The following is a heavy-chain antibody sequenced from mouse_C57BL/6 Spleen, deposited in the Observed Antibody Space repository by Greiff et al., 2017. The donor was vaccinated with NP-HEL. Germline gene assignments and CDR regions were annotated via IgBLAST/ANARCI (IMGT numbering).Heavy chain of an antibody. V-gene: IGHV3-1*01. J-gene: IGHJ2*01. CDR1: GYSITSGYD. D-gene: IGHD2-4*01. CDR3: AREGDYGYYFDY. CDR2: ISYSGST. Sequence: EVKLVESGPGMVKPSQSLSLTCTVTGYSITSGYDWHWIRHFPGNKLEWMGYISYSGSTNYNPSLKSRISITHDTSKNHFFLKLNSVTTEDTATYYCAREGDYGYYFDYWGQGTTLTVSS.